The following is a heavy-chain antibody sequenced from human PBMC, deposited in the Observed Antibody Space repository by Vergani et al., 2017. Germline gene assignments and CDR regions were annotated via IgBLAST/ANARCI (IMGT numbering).Heavy chain of an antibody. Sequence: VQLQESGPGLLKPSETLSLTCSVSGASISSYFWSWIRQPAGKGLEWIGYIYYSGSTNYNPSLKSRVTISVDTSKNQFSLKLSSVTAADTAVYYCARSPPGFSDSSGYLDYWGQGTLVTVSS. D-gene: IGHD3-22*01. CDR3: ARSPPGFSDSSGYLDY. CDR2: IYYSGST. V-gene: IGHV4-59*01. J-gene: IGHJ4*02. CDR1: GASISSYF.